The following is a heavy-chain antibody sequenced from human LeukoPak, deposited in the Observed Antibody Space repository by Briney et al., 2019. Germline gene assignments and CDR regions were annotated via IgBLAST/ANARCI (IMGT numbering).Heavy chain of an antibody. V-gene: IGHV1-18*01. D-gene: IGHD2-15*01. CDR1: GYTFTSYG. J-gene: IGHJ4*02. CDR2: ISAYNGNT. CDR3: ARDWPSGGVVVVAAAPLDY. Sequence: ASVKVSCKASGYTFTSYGISWVRQAPGQGLEWMGWISAYNGNTNYAQKLQGRVTVTTDTSTSTAHMELRSLRSDDTAVYYCARDWPSGGVVVVAAAPLDYWGQGTLVTVSS.